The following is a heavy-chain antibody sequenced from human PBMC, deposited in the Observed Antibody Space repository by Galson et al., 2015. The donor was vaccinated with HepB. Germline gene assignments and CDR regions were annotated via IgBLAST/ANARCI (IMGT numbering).Heavy chain of an antibody. CDR2: ISNDGRNT. CDR3: AKVRYDYYGTDV. J-gene: IGHJ6*02. V-gene: IGHV3-30*18. Sequence: LRLSCAASGFTFSNRWMDWVRQAPGKGLQWVALISNDGRNTYYVDSVQGRFTISRDSSKNTLYVQMNSLRPEDTAVFYCAKVRYDYYGTDVWGQGTTVTVSS. CDR1: GFTFSNRW.